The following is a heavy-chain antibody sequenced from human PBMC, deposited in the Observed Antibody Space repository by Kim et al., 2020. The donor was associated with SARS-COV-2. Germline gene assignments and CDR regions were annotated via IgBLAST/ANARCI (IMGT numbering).Heavy chain of an antibody. CDR3: AIKSSSWPNNWFDP. CDR1: GGTFSSYA. J-gene: IGHJ5*02. CDR2: IIPIFGTA. V-gene: IGHV1-69*13. D-gene: IGHD6-13*01. Sequence: SVKVSCKASGGTFSSYAISWVRQAPGQGLEWMGGIIPIFGTANYAQKFQGRVTITADESTSTAYMELSSLRSEDTAVYYCAIKSSSWPNNWFDPWGQGTLVTVSS.